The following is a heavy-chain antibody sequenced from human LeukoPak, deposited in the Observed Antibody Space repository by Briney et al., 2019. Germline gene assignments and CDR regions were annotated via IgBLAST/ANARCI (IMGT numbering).Heavy chain of an antibody. CDR1: GGSISSYY. D-gene: IGHD2-15*01. CDR2: INHSGST. Sequence: SETLSLTCTVSGGSISSYYWSWIRQPPGKGLEWIGEINHSGSTNYNPSLKSRVTISVDTSKNQFSLKLSSVTAADTAVYYCARAGSGGEPYYYYYMDVWGKGTTVTVSS. J-gene: IGHJ6*03. V-gene: IGHV4-34*01. CDR3: ARAGSGGEPYYYYYMDV.